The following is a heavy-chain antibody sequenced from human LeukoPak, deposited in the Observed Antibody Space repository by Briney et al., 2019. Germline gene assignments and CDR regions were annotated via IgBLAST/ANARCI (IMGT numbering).Heavy chain of an antibody. CDR3: ARSELTTSYSSGSEAFDI. CDR2: IYYSGST. D-gene: IGHD6-19*01. Sequence: SETLSLTCTVSGGSISSSSYYWGWIRQPPGKGLEWIGSIYYSGSTYYNPSLKSRVTISVDTSKNQFSLKLSSVTAADTAVYYCARSELTTSYSSGSEAFDIWGQGTMVIFSS. V-gene: IGHV4-39*01. CDR1: GGSISSSSYY. J-gene: IGHJ3*02.